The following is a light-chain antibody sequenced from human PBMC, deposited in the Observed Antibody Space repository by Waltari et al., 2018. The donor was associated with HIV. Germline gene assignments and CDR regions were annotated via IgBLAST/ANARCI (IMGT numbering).Light chain of an antibody. CDR3: TSYTTINTYV. J-gene: IGLJ1*01. Sequence: QSALTQPASVSGPPGQSLTTSCTGTSSDVGGYNHVSWYQQHPAKAPKVIIYDVSNRPSGVSNRFSGSKSGNTASLTISGLQAEDEADYYCTSYTTINTYVCGTGTKVTVL. V-gene: IGLV2-14*03. CDR2: DVS. CDR1: SSDVGGYNH.